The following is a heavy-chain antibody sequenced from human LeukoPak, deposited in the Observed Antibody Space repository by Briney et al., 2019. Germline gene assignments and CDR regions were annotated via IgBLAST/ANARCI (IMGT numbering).Heavy chain of an antibody. CDR3: ARDRPGRYCSSPSCFTASPLDP. Sequence: SVKVSCKTSRGTFSSYAITWVRQAPGQGLEWMGGIIPIFGTPNYAQKFQGRVTITADESTSTAYMELSSLRSEDTAVYYCARDRPGRYCSSPSCFTASPLDPWGQGTLVIVSS. CDR1: RGTFSSYA. D-gene: IGHD2-2*02. V-gene: IGHV1-69*13. J-gene: IGHJ5*02. CDR2: IIPIFGTP.